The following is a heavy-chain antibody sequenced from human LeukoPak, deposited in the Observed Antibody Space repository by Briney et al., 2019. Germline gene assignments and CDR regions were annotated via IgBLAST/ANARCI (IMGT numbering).Heavy chain of an antibody. V-gene: IGHV5-51*01. J-gene: IGHJ4*02. CDR2: IYPGDSDT. CDR1: EYSFKNSW. CDR3: ARQRGAVAGFDY. Sequence: GESLKISCRGSEYSFKNSWIGWARQMPGKGLEWMGIIYPGDSDTRYSPSFQGQVTISADKSTNIAYLQWSSLKASDTAIYYCARQRGAVAGFDYWGQGTLVTVSS. D-gene: IGHD6-19*01.